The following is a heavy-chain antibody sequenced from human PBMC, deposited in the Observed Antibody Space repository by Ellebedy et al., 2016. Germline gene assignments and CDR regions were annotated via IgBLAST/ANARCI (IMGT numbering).Heavy chain of an antibody. CDR2: INHSGST. V-gene: IGHV4-34*01. D-gene: IGHD3-22*01. J-gene: IGHJ4*02. CDR3: ARGQPRHRNYYDSSGYWSY. CDR1: GGSFSGYY. Sequence: SETLSLTXAVYGGSFSGYYWSWIRQPPGKGLEWIGEINHSGSTNYNPSLKSRVTISVDTSKNQFSLKLSSVTAADTAVYYCARGQPRHRNYYDSSGYWSYWGQGTLVTVSS.